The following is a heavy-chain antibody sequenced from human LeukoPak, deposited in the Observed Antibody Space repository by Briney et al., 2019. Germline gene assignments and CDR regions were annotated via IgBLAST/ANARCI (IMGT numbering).Heavy chain of an antibody. CDR3: ARQIRERITIFGVVKEDAFDI. CDR2: IIPIFGTA. V-gene: IGHV1-69*01. D-gene: IGHD3-3*01. J-gene: IGHJ3*02. CDR1: GGTFSSYA. Sequence: ASVEVSCKASGGTFSSYAISWVRQAPGQGPEWMGGIIPIFGTANYAQKFQGRVTITADESTSTAYMELGSLRSEDTAVYYCARQIRERITIFGVVKEDAFDIWGQGTMVTVSS.